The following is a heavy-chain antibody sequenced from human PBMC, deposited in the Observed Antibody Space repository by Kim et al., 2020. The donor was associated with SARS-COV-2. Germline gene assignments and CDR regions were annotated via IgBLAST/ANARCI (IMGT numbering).Heavy chain of an antibody. J-gene: IGHJ6*02. V-gene: IGHV4-59*01. CDR3: SAHQGEGGLYGTYV. Sequence: SETLSLTCTVSGGSISSYYWSWIRQPPGKGLEWNGYIYYSGSTNYNPSPKSRVTISVDTPKNQFSLNLSSATPAYTAVYYCSAHQGEGGLYGTYVWGEGT. D-gene: IGHD3-16*01. CDR1: GGSISSYY. CDR2: IYYSGST.